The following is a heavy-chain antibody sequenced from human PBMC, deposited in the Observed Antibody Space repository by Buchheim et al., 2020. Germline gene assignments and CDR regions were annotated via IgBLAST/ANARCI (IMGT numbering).Heavy chain of an antibody. CDR1: GGTFSSYT. D-gene: IGHD6-19*01. CDR2: IIPILGIA. CDR3: ARGTGSSGWLSRDGALDY. Sequence: QVQLVQSGAEVKKPGSSVKVSCKASGGTFSSYTISWVRQAPGQGLEWMGRIIPILGIANYAQKFQGRVTITADKSTSTAYMELSSLRSEDTAVYYCARGTGSSGWLSRDGALDYWGQGTL. V-gene: IGHV1-69*02. J-gene: IGHJ4*02.